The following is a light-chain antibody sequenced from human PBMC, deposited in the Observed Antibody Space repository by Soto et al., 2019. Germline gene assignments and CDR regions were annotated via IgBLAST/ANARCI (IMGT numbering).Light chain of an antibody. CDR1: QSVSSSY. V-gene: IGKV3-20*01. Sequence: EIVVTQSPGTLSLSPGERATLSCRASQSVSSSYLAWYQQKPGQAPRLLIYGASSRATGIPDRFSGSGSGTDFTLTISRLEPEDFAVYYCQRGYTFGQGTKLEIK. CDR3: QRGYT. CDR2: GAS. J-gene: IGKJ2*01.